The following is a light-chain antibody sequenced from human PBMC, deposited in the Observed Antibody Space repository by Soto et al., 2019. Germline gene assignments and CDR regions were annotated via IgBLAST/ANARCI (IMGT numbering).Light chain of an antibody. V-gene: IGLV1-44*01. CDR1: TSNFGSNS. J-gene: IGLJ7*01. CDR2: NNN. CDR3: ATWDDSLNGRV. Sequence: QSVLTQSPSASGTPGQRVILSCSGSTSNFGSNSANWYQQLPGAAPKLLIYNNNQRPSGVPDRFSGSKSGTSASLAIGGLQSEDEADYYCATWDDSLNGRVFGGGTQLTVL.